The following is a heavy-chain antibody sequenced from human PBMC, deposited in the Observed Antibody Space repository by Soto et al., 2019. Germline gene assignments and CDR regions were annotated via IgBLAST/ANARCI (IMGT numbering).Heavy chain of an antibody. Sequence: PSQTLSLTCVISGDSVSTSTASWSWIRQSPSRGLEWLGRTLYRSKWYNEYAVSVKSRITFNSDTSKNQISLHLNSVTPEDTAVYYWARDAGTTLKYPHAMDVWGQGTTVTVSS. D-gene: IGHD1-1*01. CDR1: GDSVSTSTAS. V-gene: IGHV6-1*01. CDR3: ARDAGTTLKYPHAMDV. J-gene: IGHJ6*02. CDR2: TLYRSKWYN.